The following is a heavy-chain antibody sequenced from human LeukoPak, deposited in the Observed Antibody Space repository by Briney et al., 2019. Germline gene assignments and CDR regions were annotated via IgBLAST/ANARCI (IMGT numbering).Heavy chain of an antibody. Sequence: SETLSLTCAVSGGSISSSNWWSWVRQPPGEGLEWIGEINHSGNTYYNPTLKSRVTISVDTSKNQFSLELNSVTAADTAVYYCASKYNFGENWGQGTLVTVSS. D-gene: IGHD1-1*01. CDR3: ASKYNFGEN. V-gene: IGHV4-4*02. CDR2: INHSGNT. CDR1: GGSISSSNW. J-gene: IGHJ4*02.